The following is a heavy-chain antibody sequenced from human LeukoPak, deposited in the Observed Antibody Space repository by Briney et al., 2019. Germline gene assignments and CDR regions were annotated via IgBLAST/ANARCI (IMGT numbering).Heavy chain of an antibody. CDR2: ISSSGSTI. V-gene: IGHV3-11*04. Sequence: WGSLRLSCAASGFTFSDYYMSWIRQAPGKGLEWVSYISSSGSTIYYADSVKGRFTISRDDAKNSMFLQMNSLRGEDTAVYYCARDVDYGGNSGLGYWGQGTLVTVSS. D-gene: IGHD4-23*01. J-gene: IGHJ4*02. CDR3: ARDVDYGGNSGLGY. CDR1: GFTFSDYY.